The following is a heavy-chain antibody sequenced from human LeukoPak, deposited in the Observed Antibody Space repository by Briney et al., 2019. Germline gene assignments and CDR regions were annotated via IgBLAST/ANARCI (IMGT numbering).Heavy chain of an antibody. J-gene: IGHJ6*02. V-gene: IGHV5-51*01. CDR3: AREYSYGRYYYYGMDV. D-gene: IGHD5-18*01. CDR1: GYSFTSYW. Sequence: GESLKISCKGSGYSFTSYWIDWVRQMPGKGLEWMGIIYPGDSDTRYSPSFQGQVTISADKSISTAYLQWSSLKASDTVMYYCAREYSYGRYYYYGMDVWGQGTTVTVSS. CDR2: IYPGDSDT.